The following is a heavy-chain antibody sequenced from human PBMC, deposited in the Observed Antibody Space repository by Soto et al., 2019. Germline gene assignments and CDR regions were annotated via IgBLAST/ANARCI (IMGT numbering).Heavy chain of an antibody. Sequence: EVQLVESGGGLVKPGGSLSLSCAASGFTFSSYNMNWVRQAPGKGLEWVPSISSSSSYIYYADSGKGLFTISRDNAKNSLYLELVGLRAEETALYYCARDILVLSNTPYNYGMDVWGQGTKVTVSS. J-gene: IGHJ6*02. V-gene: IGHV3-21*01. CDR1: GFTFSSYN. D-gene: IGHD3-16*01. CDR2: ISSSSSYI. CDR3: ARDILVLSNTPYNYGMDV.